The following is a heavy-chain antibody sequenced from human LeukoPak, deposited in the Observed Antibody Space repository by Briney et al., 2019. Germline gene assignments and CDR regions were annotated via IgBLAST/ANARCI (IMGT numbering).Heavy chain of an antibody. V-gene: IGHV4-59*01. Sequence: SETLSLTCTISGGSIGSYFWSWIRQPPGKGLEWIGYIFYTGSTNYSPSLKSRVTISLDTSKNQFSLNLTSVTAADTAVYFCARIRSSLTVDYWGRGTLVSVSS. CDR2: IFYTGST. J-gene: IGHJ4*02. CDR3: ARIRSSLTVDY. D-gene: IGHD3-10*01. CDR1: GGSIGSYF.